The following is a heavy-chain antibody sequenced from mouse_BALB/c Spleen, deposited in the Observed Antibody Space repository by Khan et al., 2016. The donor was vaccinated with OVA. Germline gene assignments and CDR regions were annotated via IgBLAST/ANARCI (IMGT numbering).Heavy chain of an antibody. CDR1: GFTFTNYG. J-gene: IGHJ4*01. Sequence: QIQLVQSGPELKKPGETVQISCKASGFTFTNYGMNWVKQAPGKGLKWMGWINTYTGESTFADDFKGRFAFSLETSDSTAYLQINSLKNEDTATYFCARVGYNGTMDFWGQGTSVTVSS. D-gene: IGHD2-14*01. CDR3: ARVGYNGTMDF. CDR2: INTYTGES. V-gene: IGHV9-3-1*01.